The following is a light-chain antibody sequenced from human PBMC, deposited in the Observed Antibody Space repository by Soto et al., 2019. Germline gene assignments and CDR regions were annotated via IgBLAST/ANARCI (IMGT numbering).Light chain of an antibody. Sequence: TPSPFTLSSSEGSRVTLTCLSSHAITNNLSLYQQKPGKPPNLLIYQESTLQSGVPSRFSGSKTGKQFTLTISSLQAEYFATYYRQQNNNYPRTFGGGTKVDIK. CDR1: HAITNN. J-gene: IGKJ4*01. V-gene: IGKV1-9*01. CDR3: QQNNNYPRT. CDR2: QES.